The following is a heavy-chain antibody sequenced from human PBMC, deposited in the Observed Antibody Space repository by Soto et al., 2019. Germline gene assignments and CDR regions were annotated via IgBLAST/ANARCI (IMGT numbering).Heavy chain of an antibody. V-gene: IGHV1-69*02. CDR1: GGTFSSYT. CDR2: IIPILGIA. Sequence: SVKVSCKASGGTFSSYTISWVRQAPGQGLEWMGRIIPILGIANYAQKFQGRVTITADKSTSTAYMELSSLRSEDTAVYYCARGPYADCSSTSCYLSWFDPWGQGTLVTVDS. D-gene: IGHD2-2*01. J-gene: IGHJ5*02. CDR3: ARGPYADCSSTSCYLSWFDP.